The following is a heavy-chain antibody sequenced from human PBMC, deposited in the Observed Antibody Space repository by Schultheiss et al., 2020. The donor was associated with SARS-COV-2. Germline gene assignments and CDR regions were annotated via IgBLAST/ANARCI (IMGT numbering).Heavy chain of an antibody. CDR1: GYSFTSYW. D-gene: IGHD5-18*01. CDR2: IDPSDSYT. Sequence: GESLKISCKGSGYSFTSYWISWVRQMPGKGLEWMGRIDPSDSYTNYSPSFQGHVTISADKSISTAYLQWSSLKASDTAMYYCARLTRSYGYYYYYGMDVWGQGTTVTVSS. J-gene: IGHJ6*02. V-gene: IGHV5-10-1*01. CDR3: ARLTRSYGYYYYYGMDV.